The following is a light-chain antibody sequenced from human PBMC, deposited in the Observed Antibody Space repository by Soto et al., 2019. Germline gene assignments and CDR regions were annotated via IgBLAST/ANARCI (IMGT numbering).Light chain of an antibody. V-gene: IGKV4-1*01. CDR3: QQYYITPLT. CDR1: QSLLYSSNNKNY. J-gene: IGKJ4*01. Sequence: DIVMTQSPDSLAVSLGERATINCKSSQSLLYSSNNKNYLAWYQQKPGQPPKLLIYWASTRESGVPDRFSGGGSGTDFTLTISSLQAEDVAVYYCQQYYITPLTFGGGTKVEIK. CDR2: WAS.